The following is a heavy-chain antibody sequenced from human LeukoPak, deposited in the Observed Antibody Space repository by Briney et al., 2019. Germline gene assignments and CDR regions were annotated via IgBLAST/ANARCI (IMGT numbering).Heavy chain of an antibody. V-gene: IGHV4-4*02. CDR1: GGSISSNDW. CDR3: ARVNINNWHSCDY. D-gene: IGHD1-1*01. CDR2: IYHSGSP. Sequence: SETLSLTCAVSGGSISSNDWWGWVRQPPGKGLEWIGEIYHSGSPNYNPSLKSRVTISVDKSRNHFSLNLSSVTAADTAVYYCARVNINNWHSCDYWGQGTLVTVSS. J-gene: IGHJ4*02.